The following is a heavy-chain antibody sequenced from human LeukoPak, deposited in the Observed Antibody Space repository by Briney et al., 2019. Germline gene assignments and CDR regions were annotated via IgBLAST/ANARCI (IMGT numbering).Heavy chain of an antibody. J-gene: IGHJ6*03. CDR2: ISGSGDKT. D-gene: IGHD2-15*01. CDR1: GFSLSTYA. Sequence: PGGSLRLSCAASGFSLSTYALSWVRQAPGGGPEWVAAISGSGDKTYHADSVKGRFTISKDNSENRLSLQMDSLRAEDTAVYFCAKDTTAWWYHRAYMNVWGKGTTVTVSS. CDR3: AKDTTAWWYHRAYMNV. V-gene: IGHV3-23*01.